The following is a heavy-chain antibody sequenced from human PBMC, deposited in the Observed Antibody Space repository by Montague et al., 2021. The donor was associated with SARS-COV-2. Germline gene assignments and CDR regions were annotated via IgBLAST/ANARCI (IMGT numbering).Heavy chain of an antibody. CDR2: ISYTGRT. Sequence: SETLSLTCTVSGGSISSPDYYWGWIRQSPGKGLEWIGSISYTGRTYYNPSLRSRVSVSMDTSKNHFPLSLSSVTVADTAVYFCARQLPSYCATNKCYPYYLDGWGQGALVTVSS. CDR1: GGSISSPDYY. V-gene: IGHV4-39*01. D-gene: IGHD2-8*01. J-gene: IGHJ4*02. CDR3: ARQLPSYCATNKCYPYYLDG.